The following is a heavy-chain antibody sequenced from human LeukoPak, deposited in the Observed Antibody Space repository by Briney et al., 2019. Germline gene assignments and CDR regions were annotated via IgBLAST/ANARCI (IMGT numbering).Heavy chain of an antibody. CDR3: AIQRYSSSSGDFDY. CDR1: GYTFTSYD. Sequence: ASVKVSCKASGYTFTSYDINWVRQATGQGLEWMGWMNPNSGNTGYEQKFQGRVTMTRNTSISTAYMELSSLRSEDTAVYYCAIQRYSSSSGDFDYWGQGTLVTVSS. J-gene: IGHJ4*02. V-gene: IGHV1-8*01. CDR2: MNPNSGNT. D-gene: IGHD6-6*01.